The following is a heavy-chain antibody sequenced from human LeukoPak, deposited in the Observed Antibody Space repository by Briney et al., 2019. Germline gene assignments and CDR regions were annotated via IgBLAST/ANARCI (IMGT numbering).Heavy chain of an antibody. CDR3: AKGYDILTGYYDY. J-gene: IGHJ4*02. Sequence: PGGSLRLSCAASGFSFSSYAMSWVRQAPGKGLEWVSAISGSGGSTYYADSVKGRFTISRDNSKNTLYLQMNSLRAEDTAVYYCAKGYDILTGYYDYWGQGTLVTVSS. CDR2: ISGSGGST. D-gene: IGHD3-9*01. CDR1: GFSFSSYA. V-gene: IGHV3-23*01.